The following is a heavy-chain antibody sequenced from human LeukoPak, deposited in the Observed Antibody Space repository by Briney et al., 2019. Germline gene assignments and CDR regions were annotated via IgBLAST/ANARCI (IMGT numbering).Heavy chain of an antibody. D-gene: IGHD5-18*01. CDR1: GFTFSSYG. J-gene: IGHJ4*02. CDR3: AKRGQYSYGLPNDY. CDR2: ISYDGSNK. Sequence: GRSLRLSCAASGFTFSSYGMHWVRQAPGKGLEWVAVISYDGSNKYYADSVKGRFTISRDNSKNTLYLQMNSLRAEDTAVYYCAKRGQYSYGLPNDYWGQGTLVTVSS. V-gene: IGHV3-30*18.